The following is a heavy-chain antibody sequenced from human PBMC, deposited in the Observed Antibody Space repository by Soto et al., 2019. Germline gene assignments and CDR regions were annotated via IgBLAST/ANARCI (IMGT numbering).Heavy chain of an antibody. V-gene: IGHV3-21*06. Sequence: PGGALRVSCAASGFTCSRYGMNWLRQAPGKGLEWVASISSSTSYVYYADSVKGRFSTSRDNAKNILYLEMYALRTEDTAVYYCARDPSEGRVGDWFESWGQGTLVTVSP. CDR1: GFTCSRYG. CDR2: ISSSTSYV. J-gene: IGHJ5*01. CDR3: ARDPSEGRVGDWFES. D-gene: IGHD2-2*01.